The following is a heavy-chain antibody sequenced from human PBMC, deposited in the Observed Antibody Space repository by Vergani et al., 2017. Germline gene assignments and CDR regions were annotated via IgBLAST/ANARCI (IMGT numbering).Heavy chain of an antibody. CDR2: IYYSGST. Sequence: QVQLQESGPGLVKPSQTLSLTCTVSGGYISSGGYYWSWIRQHPGKGLEWIGYIYYSGSTYYNPSLKSRVTISVDTSKNQFSLKLSSVTAADTAVYYCARDPSCCSSTSCYPRNWFDPWGQGTLVTVSS. CDR1: GGYISSGGYY. J-gene: IGHJ5*02. CDR3: ARDPSCCSSTSCYPRNWFDP. V-gene: IGHV4-31*03. D-gene: IGHD2-2*01.